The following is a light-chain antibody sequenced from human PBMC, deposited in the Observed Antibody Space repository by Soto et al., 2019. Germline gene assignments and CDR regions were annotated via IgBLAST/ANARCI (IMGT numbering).Light chain of an antibody. Sequence: DIQMTQSPSSLSASVGDRVTITCRASQGIRDALGWYQQKPGKAPKRLIYAASSLQSGVPSRFSRGGSGTEFTLTISSLQPEDFATYYCLQHNSYPQTFGQGTKVEIK. V-gene: IGKV1-17*01. J-gene: IGKJ1*01. CDR1: QGIRDA. CDR3: LQHNSYPQT. CDR2: AAS.